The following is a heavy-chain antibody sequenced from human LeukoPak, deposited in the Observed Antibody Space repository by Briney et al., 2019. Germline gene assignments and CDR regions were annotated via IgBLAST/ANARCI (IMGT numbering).Heavy chain of an antibody. CDR1: GFDFRIYW. D-gene: IGHD3-22*01. CDR3: TRDAQTCHSSGCWKPSDF. J-gene: IGHJ4*02. Sequence: GGSLRLSCAASGFDFRIYWMHWVRQAPGKGLVWVSRINSDGSGTYADSVKGRFTISRDNTNNMLYLQRNSLRADDTAVYYCTRDAQTCHSSGCWKPSDFWGQGALVTVSS. CDR2: INSDGSGT. V-gene: IGHV3-74*01.